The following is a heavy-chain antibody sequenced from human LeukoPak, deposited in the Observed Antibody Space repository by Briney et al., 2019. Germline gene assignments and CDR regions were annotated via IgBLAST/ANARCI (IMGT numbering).Heavy chain of an antibody. D-gene: IGHD4-11*01. V-gene: IGHV3-7*01. CDR1: GFTFKSYW. Sequence: PGGSLRLSCAASGFTFKSYWMGWVRQAPGKGLEWVANIKHDGSEKYYVDSVKGRFTISRDNTKNSLYLQVNSLRAEDTAIYYCARDSKDRDAFDIWGQGTTVTVSS. J-gene: IGHJ3*02. CDR3: ARDSKDRDAFDI. CDR2: IKHDGSEK.